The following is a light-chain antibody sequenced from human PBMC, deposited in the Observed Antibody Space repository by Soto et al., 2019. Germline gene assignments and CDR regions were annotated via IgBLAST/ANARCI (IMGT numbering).Light chain of an antibody. CDR2: KAS. CDR1: QSISSW. V-gene: IGKV1-5*03. Sequence: DIQMTQSPSTLSDSLGDRVTITCRASQSISSWLAWYQQKPGKAPKLLIYKASSLESGVPSRFSGSGSGTEFTLTISSLQPDDFATYYCQQYNSYSTFGQGTKVDIK. J-gene: IGKJ1*01. CDR3: QQYNSYST.